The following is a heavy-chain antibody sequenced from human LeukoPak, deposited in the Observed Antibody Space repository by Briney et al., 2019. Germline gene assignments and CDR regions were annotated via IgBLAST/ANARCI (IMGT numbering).Heavy chain of an antibody. CDR2: IYYSGST. CDR3: ARDRHYDFWSGYYRGDAFDI. J-gene: IGHJ3*02. D-gene: IGHD3-3*01. CDR1: GGSISSYY. V-gene: IGHV4-59*01. Sequence: SETLSLTCTVSGGSISSYYWSWIRQPPGKGLEWIGYIYYSGSTNYNPSLKSRVTISVDTSKNQFSLKLSSVTAADTAVYYCARDRHYDFWSGYYRGDAFDIWGQGTMVTVSS.